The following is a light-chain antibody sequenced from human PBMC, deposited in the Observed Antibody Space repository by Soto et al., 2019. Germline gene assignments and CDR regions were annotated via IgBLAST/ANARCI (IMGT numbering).Light chain of an antibody. CDR1: QSISSY. CDR2: DAS. CDR3: QQSYNDPIT. J-gene: IGKJ5*01. V-gene: IGKV1-39*01. Sequence: DMRMSVSPSSLSASVGNRVTITCRASQSISSYLNWYQQKPGKAPNLLIYDASSLQSGVPSRFSGSGCVTDFTLTICSLQPGDFATYCCQQSYNDPITYLQGTRLEN.